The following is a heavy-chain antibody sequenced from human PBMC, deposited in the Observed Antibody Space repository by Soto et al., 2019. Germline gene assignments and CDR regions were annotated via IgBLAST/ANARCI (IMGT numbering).Heavy chain of an antibody. J-gene: IGHJ6*02. CDR3: ARDREGIAARQHYYYGMDV. CDR1: GYTFTSYG. D-gene: IGHD6-6*01. Sequence: GASVKVSCKASGYTFTSYGIGWVRQAPGQGLEWMGWISAYNGNTNYAQKLQGRVTMTTDTSTSTAYMELRSLRSDDTAVYYCARDREGIAARQHYYYGMDVWGQGTTVTVSS. CDR2: ISAYNGNT. V-gene: IGHV1-18*01.